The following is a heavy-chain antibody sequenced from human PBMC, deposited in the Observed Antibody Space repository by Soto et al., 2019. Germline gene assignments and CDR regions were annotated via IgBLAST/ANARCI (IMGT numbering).Heavy chain of an antibody. CDR3: ARGGYDFWSGLAAYYYYGMDV. Sequence: EVQLLESGGGLVQPGGSLRLSCAASGFTFSSYAMSWVRQAPGKGLEWVSAISGSGGSTYHADSVKGRFTISRDNSKNTLYLQMNSLRAEDTAVYYCARGGYDFWSGLAAYYYYGMDVWGQGTTVTVSS. V-gene: IGHV3-23*01. D-gene: IGHD3-3*01. J-gene: IGHJ6*02. CDR2: ISGSGGST. CDR1: GFTFSSYA.